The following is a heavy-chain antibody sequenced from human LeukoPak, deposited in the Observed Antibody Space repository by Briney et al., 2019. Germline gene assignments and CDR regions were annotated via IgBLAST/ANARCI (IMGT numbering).Heavy chain of an antibody. J-gene: IGHJ4*02. V-gene: IGHV3-7*01. CDR2: IKQDGSES. CDR1: GFTFSSHW. CDR3: ARDLRSGWYEGNY. Sequence: GGSLRLSCAASGFTFSSHWLDWVRQPPGKGLERVANIKQDGSESYYLDSVKGRFTISRDNAKSSLYLQMNSLRAEDTAVYYCARDLRSGWYEGNYWGQGTLVTVSS. D-gene: IGHD6-19*01.